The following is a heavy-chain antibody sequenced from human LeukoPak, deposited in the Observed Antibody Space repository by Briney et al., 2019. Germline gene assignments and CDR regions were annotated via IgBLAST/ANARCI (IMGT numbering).Heavy chain of an antibody. D-gene: IGHD2-2*01. CDR3: ASAHIVVVPAAMLAWFYP. Sequence: SETLSLTCAVYGGSFSGYYWSWIRQPPGKGLEWIGEINHSGSTNYNPSLKSRVTISVDTSKNQFSLKLSSVIAADTAVYYCASAHIVVVPAAMLAWFYPWGQGTLVTVSS. V-gene: IGHV4-34*01. J-gene: IGHJ5*02. CDR2: INHSGST. CDR1: GGSFSGYY.